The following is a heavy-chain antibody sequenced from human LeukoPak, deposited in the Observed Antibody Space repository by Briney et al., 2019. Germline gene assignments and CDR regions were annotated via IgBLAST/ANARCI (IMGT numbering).Heavy chain of an antibody. V-gene: IGHV3-23*01. Sequence: GGSLRLSCAASGFTFSSYAMTWVRQAPGKGLEWVSAISGSGGSSYYADSVKGRFTISRDNSKNPLFLQMNSLRAEDTAVYYCATRDPGHYCSGGGCYATLDYWGQGTLVTVSS. CDR2: ISGSGGSS. CDR3: ATRDPGHYCSGGGCYATLDY. CDR1: GFTFSSYA. J-gene: IGHJ4*02. D-gene: IGHD2-15*01.